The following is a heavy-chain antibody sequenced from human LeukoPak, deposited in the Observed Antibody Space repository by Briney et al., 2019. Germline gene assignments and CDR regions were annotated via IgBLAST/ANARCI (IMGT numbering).Heavy chain of an antibody. CDR1: GGSISSTGYY. V-gene: IGHV4-39*01. J-gene: IGHJ5*02. CDR2: IYYSGST. Sequence: SETLSLTCTVSGGSISSTGYYWGYIRQPPGKGLEWIGSIYYSGSTYYNPSLKSRVTISVHTSKNQFSLNLTSVTAGDTAVYYCARVGGYSNWFDPWGQGTLVTVSS. CDR3: ARVGGYSNWFDP. D-gene: IGHD5-12*01.